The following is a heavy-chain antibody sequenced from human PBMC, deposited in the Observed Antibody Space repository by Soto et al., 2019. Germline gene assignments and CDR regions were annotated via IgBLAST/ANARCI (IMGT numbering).Heavy chain of an antibody. CDR2: ISYEGKYK. CDR3: AKGFGDSTYYYYYMDV. Sequence: GGSMRLSSAASGFICGNYGMHWVRQAPGKGLEWVAVISYEGKYKYYTDSVRGRFTISRDDSQNTLFLQMNSLRAEDTAVYYCAKGFGDSTYYYYYMDVWGKGTTVTVSS. V-gene: IGHV3-30*18. CDR1: GFICGNYG. J-gene: IGHJ6*03. D-gene: IGHD3-16*01.